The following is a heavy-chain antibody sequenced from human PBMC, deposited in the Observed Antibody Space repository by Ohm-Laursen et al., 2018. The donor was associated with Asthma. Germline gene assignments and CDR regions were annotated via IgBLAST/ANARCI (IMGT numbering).Heavy chain of an antibody. CDR2: VFDSGST. V-gene: IGHV4-59*08. CDR1: GGSISVFN. J-gene: IGHJ4*02. D-gene: IGHD1-1*01. CDR3: AIGPMHDYYFDN. Sequence: GTLSLTCTVSGGSISVFNWSWIRQPPGKGLEWIGYVFDSGSTHYNPSLKSRVTMSLDMSKNQFSLKLSFVTAADTAVYYCAIGPMHDYYFDNWGQETLVTVSS.